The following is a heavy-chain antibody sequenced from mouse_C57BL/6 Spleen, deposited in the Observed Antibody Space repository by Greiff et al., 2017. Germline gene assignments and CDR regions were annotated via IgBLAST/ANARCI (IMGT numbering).Heavy chain of an antibody. CDR3: ARSGRLLGWFAY. CDR1: GYTFTSYW. D-gene: IGHD2-3*01. J-gene: IGHJ3*01. CDR2: IDPSDSYT. Sequence: QVQLQQPGAELVKPGASVKLSCKASGYTFTSYWMQWVKQRPGQGLEWIGEIDPSDSYTNYNQKFKGKATLTVDTSSSTAYMQLSSLTSEDSAVYDCARSGRLLGWFAYWGQGTLVTVSA. V-gene: IGHV1-50*01.